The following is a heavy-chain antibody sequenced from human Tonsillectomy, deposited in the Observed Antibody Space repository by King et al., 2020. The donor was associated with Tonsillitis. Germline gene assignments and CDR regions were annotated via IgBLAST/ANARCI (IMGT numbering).Heavy chain of an antibody. CDR3: AGDRGLYCSSTSCPYYMDV. D-gene: IGHD2-2*01. J-gene: IGHJ6*03. V-gene: IGHV3-33*08. CDR1: GFTFRSYG. CDR2: IWYDGNNK. Sequence: VQLVESGGGVVQPGRPLRLSCVASGFTFRSYGMHWVRQAPDKGLEWVAVIWYDGNNKYYADSVKGRFTISRDNSKNTLYLQMDGLRAEETAVYYCAGDRGLYCSSTSCPYYMDVWGKGSTVTVSS.